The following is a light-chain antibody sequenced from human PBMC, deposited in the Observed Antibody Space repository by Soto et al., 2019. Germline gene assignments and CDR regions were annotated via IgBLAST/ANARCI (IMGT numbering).Light chain of an antibody. Sequence: IGLKKSPAAVSLSPGERATLSCRASQSVSGSLAWXQQRPGQAPRLLFAHXSNMATGSPDRLSASGSGTDFTLTISRLDPEDFAVYYCQQYESATRTFGQGTKVDI. J-gene: IGKJ1*01. CDR1: QSVSGS. CDR2: HXS. V-gene: IGKV3-20*01. CDR3: QQYESATRT.